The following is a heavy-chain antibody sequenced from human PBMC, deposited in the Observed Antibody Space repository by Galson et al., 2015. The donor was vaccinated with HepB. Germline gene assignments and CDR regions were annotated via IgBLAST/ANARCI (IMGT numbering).Heavy chain of an antibody. CDR3: ARGIFSLRNYYYYMDV. CDR1: GGTFGSHS. J-gene: IGHJ6*03. Sequence: SVKVSCKASGGTFGSHSVTWVRQAPGQGLEWLGGIIPVFHLTNYAQKFQGQVTITADESTNTAYMELSRLRSDDTAVYYCARGIFSLRNYYYYMDVWGKGTTVTVSS. D-gene: IGHD2/OR15-2a*01. CDR2: IIPVFHLT. V-gene: IGHV1-69*13.